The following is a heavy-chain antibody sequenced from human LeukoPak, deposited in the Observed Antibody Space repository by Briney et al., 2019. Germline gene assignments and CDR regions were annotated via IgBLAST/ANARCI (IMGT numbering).Heavy chain of an antibody. CDR3: AKEARGQGGYTDY. Sequence: GRSLRLSCSASGFTISSYAMHWVRRAPGKGLEWVAVISYDGSNKYYADSVKGRFTISRDNSKNTLYLQMNSLRAEDTAVYYCAKEARGQGGYTDYWGQGTLVTVSS. CDR2: ISYDGSNK. D-gene: IGHD6-13*01. J-gene: IGHJ4*02. V-gene: IGHV3-30*04. CDR1: GFTISSYA.